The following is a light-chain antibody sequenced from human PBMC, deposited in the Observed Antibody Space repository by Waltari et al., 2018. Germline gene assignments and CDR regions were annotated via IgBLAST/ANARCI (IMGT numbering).Light chain of an antibody. J-gene: IGKJ5*01. V-gene: IGKV1-33*01. CDR1: QHVSKY. CDR3: QQYYNVPRT. CDR2: DAS. Sequence: DIQMTQSPSSLSASVGDRVTITCQASQHVSKYLNWYQQKPWKAPNLLIYDASNLQRGVPSRFSGSGSGTHFTFTISSLQPEDIATYYCQQYYNVPRTFGQGTRLEIK.